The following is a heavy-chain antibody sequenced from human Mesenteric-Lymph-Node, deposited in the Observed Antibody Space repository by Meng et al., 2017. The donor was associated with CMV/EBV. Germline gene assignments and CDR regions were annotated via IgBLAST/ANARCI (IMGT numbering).Heavy chain of an antibody. V-gene: IGHV2-5*02. CDR3: AHSSGIAAAGPFYFDY. D-gene: IGHD6-13*01. CDR2: IYWDDEK. Sequence: QITLKESGPTLVKPTQTLTLTCTFSGFSLSTSGVGVGWIRQPPGKALEWLALIYWDDEKRYSPSLKSRLTITKDTSKNQVVLTMTNMDPVDTATYYCAHSSGIAAAGPFYFDYWGQGTLVTVSS. J-gene: IGHJ4*02. CDR1: GFSLSTSGVG.